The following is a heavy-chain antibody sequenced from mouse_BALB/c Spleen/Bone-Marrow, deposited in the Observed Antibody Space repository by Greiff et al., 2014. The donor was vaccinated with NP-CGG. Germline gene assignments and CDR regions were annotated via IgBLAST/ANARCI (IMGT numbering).Heavy chain of an antibody. CDR3: VRGGSFDY. CDR1: GYTFTSYW. Sequence: VKLQESGAELVRPGASVQLSCKASGYTFTSYWMNWIKQRPEHGLEWIGRIDPYISEPLYNQKFKDKAILTVDKSSITAYIQLSSLTSEDSAVYYCVRGGSFDYWGQGTTLTVSS. J-gene: IGHJ2*01. CDR2: IDPYISEP. V-gene: IGHV1-52*01.